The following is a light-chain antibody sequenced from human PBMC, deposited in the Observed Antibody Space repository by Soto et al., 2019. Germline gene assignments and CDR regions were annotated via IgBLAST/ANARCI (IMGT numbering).Light chain of an antibody. CDR1: ESIATW. J-gene: IGKJ2*01. CDR3: HQYNSY. CDR2: DAS. V-gene: IGKV1-5*01. Sequence: DVHMTQSPSTLSASVGDRVTITCRASESIATWLAWYQQKPGKAPKLLIYDASRLESGVPSMFSGGGSGKEFTLTISDLPPDDFETDYCHQYNSYFGQGTKLEI.